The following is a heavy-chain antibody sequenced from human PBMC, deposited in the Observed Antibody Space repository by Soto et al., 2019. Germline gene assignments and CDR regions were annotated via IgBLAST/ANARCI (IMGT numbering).Heavy chain of an antibody. Sequence: GASVKVSCKASGYTFTSYYMHWVRQAPGQGLEWMGIINPSSGSTSYAQKFQGRVTMTRDTSTSTVYMELSSLRSEDTAVYYCARDRLPLDYYDSSGLDYWGQGTLVTVSS. CDR1: GYTFTSYY. D-gene: IGHD3-22*01. V-gene: IGHV1-46*01. CDR2: INPSSGST. J-gene: IGHJ4*02. CDR3: ARDRLPLDYYDSSGLDY.